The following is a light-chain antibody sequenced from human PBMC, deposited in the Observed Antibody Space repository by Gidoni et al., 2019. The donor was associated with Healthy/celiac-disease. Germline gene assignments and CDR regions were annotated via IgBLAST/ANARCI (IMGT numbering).Light chain of an antibody. CDR3: QQSYSTPLT. Sequence: DIQMTQSPPALSASVGDRVTISCRESQSISSYLNWYQQKPGKAPKPLIYAASSLQGGVPSRFSGSGSGTDFTLTISSLQPEDFATYYCQQSYSTPLTFGGGTKVEIK. CDR2: AAS. J-gene: IGKJ4*01. V-gene: IGKV1-39*01. CDR1: QSISSY.